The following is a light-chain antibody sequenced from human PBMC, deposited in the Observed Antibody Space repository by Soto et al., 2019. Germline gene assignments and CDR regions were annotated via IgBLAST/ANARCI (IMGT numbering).Light chain of an antibody. J-gene: IGLJ3*02. CDR2: DVS. V-gene: IGLV2-14*03. Sequence: QSALTQPASVSGSPGQSITISCTGTSSDVGGYDHVSWYQQHPGKAPKLIIYDVSIRPSGVSNRFSGSKSGNTASRAVSGLQAEDEADYYCSSYTSKDTLVFGGGTKLTVL. CDR1: SSDVGGYDH. CDR3: SSYTSKDTLV.